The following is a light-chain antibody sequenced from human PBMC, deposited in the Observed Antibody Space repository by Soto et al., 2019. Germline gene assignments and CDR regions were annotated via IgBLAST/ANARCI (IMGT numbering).Light chain of an antibody. CDR3: QQRSNWL. CDR1: PSISSY. J-gene: IGKJ3*01. CDR2: DAS. V-gene: IGKV3-11*01. Sequence: EIALTQSPATQSLSPGETATPTCRASPSISSYLSWYQQKPGQAPRLLIYDASNRATGIPARFSGSGSGTDFTLTISSLEPEDFAVYYCQQRSNWLFGPGTKVDI.